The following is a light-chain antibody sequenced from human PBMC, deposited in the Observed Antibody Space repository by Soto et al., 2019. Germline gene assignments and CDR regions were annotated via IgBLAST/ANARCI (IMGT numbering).Light chain of an antibody. V-gene: IGKV1-12*01. J-gene: IGKJ1*01. CDR2: AAS. CDR3: QQSSSSPPT. CDR1: EDISTW. Sequence: DIQMTQSPSSVSASVGDRVTITCRSSEDISTWLAWYQQKPGKAPKLLIYAASSLQSGVPSRFSGSGSGTDFTLTISSLQPEDFATYFCQQSSSSPPTVGRGTKVDIK.